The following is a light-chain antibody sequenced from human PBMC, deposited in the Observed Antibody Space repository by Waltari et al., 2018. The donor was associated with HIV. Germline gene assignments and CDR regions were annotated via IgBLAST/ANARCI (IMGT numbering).Light chain of an antibody. J-gene: IGLJ2*01. V-gene: IGLV3-21*02. CDR3: QVWDSGSEPPVV. Sequence: YVLTQPPSVSVAPGQTAGITCGGNNIRTKSVHWYQQKPGQAPVLVVDEDVDRPSGIPERFSVSNSGNTATLTISRVDAGDEADYYCQVWDSGSEPPVVYGGGTKLTVL. CDR2: EDV. CDR1: NIRTKS.